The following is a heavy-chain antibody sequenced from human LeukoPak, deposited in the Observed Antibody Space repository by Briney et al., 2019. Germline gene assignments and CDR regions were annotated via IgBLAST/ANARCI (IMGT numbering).Heavy chain of an antibody. V-gene: IGHV3-20*04. CDR1: GFTFDDHG. CDR3: GRGSGSSWYFYFDY. Sequence: GGSLRLSCAASGFTFDDHGMSWVRQAPGKGLEWVSGIKWDGGRTGYADSVKGRFTISRDNAKNSVYLQMNSLRAEDTALYYCGRGSGSSWYFYFDYWGQGTLVTVSS. D-gene: IGHD6-13*01. CDR2: IKWDGGRT. J-gene: IGHJ4*02.